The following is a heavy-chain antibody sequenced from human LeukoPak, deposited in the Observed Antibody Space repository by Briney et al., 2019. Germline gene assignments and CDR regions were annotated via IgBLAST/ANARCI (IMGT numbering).Heavy chain of an antibody. J-gene: IGHJ4*02. Sequence: TRGESLKISCKASGYSFTSYWIGWVRQMPGKGLEWMGIIYPGDSDTRYSPSFQGQVTISADKSISTAYLQWSSLKASDTAMYYCARYYYDSSGYPDFDYWGQGTLVTVSS. CDR2: IYPGDSDT. V-gene: IGHV5-51*01. D-gene: IGHD3-22*01. CDR1: GYSFTSYW. CDR3: ARYYYDSSGYPDFDY.